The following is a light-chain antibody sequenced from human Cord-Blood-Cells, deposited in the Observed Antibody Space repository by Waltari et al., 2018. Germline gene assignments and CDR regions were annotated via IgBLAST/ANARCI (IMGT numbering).Light chain of an antibody. CDR2: KAS. Sequence: DIQMTQSPSTLSASVGGRVTIICRASQSISIWLAWYQHKPGKAPKLLIYKASSLESGVPSRFSGSGSGTEFTLTISSLQPDDFATYYCQQYNSYSPYSFGQGTKLEIK. CDR1: QSISIW. V-gene: IGKV1-5*03. J-gene: IGKJ2*03. CDR3: QQYNSYSPYS.